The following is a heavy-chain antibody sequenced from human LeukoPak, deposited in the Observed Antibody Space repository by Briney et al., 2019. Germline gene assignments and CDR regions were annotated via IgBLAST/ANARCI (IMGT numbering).Heavy chain of an antibody. J-gene: IGHJ4*02. V-gene: IGHV5-51*01. CDR1: GYDFANSW. CDR3: ARGERAMATRKAGFDY. D-gene: IGHD5-24*01. CDR2: IYPRDPDT. Sequence: GESLKISCTASGYDFANSWIGWVRQMPGKGLEWMGLIYPRDPDTIYSPSFQGQVTISADKSIRTANLQWSSLTASDTAMYYCARGERAMATRKAGFDYWGQGTLVTVSS.